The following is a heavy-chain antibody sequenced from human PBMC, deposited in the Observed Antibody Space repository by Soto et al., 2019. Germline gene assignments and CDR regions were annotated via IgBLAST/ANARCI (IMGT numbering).Heavy chain of an antibody. J-gene: IGHJ4*02. CDR3: ARASRVAGGFHY. D-gene: IGHD3-16*01. V-gene: IGHV1-8*01. Sequence: XSVKVSCTASGYPFTGYDINWVRQATGQGLEWMGWMNPNSGNTGYAQKFQGRVTMTRNTSISTAYMELSSLRSEDTAVYYCARASRVAGGFHYCGQGTLVTVSS. CDR1: GYPFTGYD. CDR2: MNPNSGNT.